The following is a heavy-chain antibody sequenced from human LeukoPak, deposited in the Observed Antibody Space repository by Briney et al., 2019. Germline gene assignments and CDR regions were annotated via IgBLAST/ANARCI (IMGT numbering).Heavy chain of an antibody. V-gene: IGHV4-39*07. D-gene: IGHD3-22*01. CDR2: IYYSGST. CDR3: ARDPTYYYDSSGYYLFDY. CDR1: GGSISSYY. Sequence: PSETLSLTCTVSGGSISSYYWGWIRQPPGKGLEWIGSIYYSGSTYYNPSLKSRVTISVDTSKNQFSLKLSSVTAADTAVYYCARDPTYYYDSSGYYLFDYWGREPWSPSPQ. J-gene: IGHJ4*02.